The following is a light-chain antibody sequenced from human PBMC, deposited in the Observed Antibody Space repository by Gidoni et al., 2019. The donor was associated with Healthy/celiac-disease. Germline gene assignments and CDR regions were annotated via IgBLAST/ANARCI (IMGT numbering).Light chain of an antibody. CDR2: YDD. Sequence: QSVLTQPPSVSAAPRQRVTISCSGSSSNIGNNAVNWYQQLPGKAPKLLIYYDDLLPSGVSDRFSGSKSGTSASLVISGLQSEDEADYYCAAWDDSLNGVVFGGGTKLTVL. CDR3: AAWDDSLNGVV. CDR1: SSNIGNNA. J-gene: IGLJ2*01. V-gene: IGLV1-36*01.